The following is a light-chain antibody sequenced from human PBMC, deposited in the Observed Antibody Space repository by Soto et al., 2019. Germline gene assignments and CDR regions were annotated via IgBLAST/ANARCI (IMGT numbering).Light chain of an antibody. CDR2: DVS. V-gene: IGLV2-14*01. CDR1: SSDVGGYNY. Sequence: QSALTQPASVSGSPGQSITISCTGTSSDVGGYNYVSWYQQEPGKAPKLMIYDVSNRPSGVSDRFSGSKSGNTASLTISGLQAEDEADYYCSSYTSSSTLFGGGTTLTVL. J-gene: IGLJ2*01. CDR3: SSYTSSSTL.